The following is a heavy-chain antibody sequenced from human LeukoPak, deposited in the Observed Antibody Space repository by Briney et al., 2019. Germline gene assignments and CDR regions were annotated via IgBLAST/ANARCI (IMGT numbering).Heavy chain of an antibody. J-gene: IGHJ6*02. CDR2: IRSKANSYAT. V-gene: IGHV3-73*01. Sequence: GGSLRLSCAASGFTFSGSAMHWVRQASGKGLEWVGRIRSKANSYATAYAASVKGRFTISRDDSKNTAYLRMNSLKTEDTAVYYCTRRRRSSTGDVWGQGTTVTVSS. CDR1: GFTFSGSA. CDR3: TRRRRSSTGDV. D-gene: IGHD2-2*01.